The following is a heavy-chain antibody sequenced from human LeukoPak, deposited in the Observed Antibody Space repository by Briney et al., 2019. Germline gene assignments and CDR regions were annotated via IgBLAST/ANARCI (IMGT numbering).Heavy chain of an antibody. CDR2: IYYSGST. CDR1: GGSISSYY. V-gene: IGHV4-59*08. Sequence: PSETLSLTCTVSGGSISSYYWSWIRQPPEKGLEWIGYIYYSGSTNYNPSLKSRVTISVDTSKNQFSLKLSSVTAADTAVYYCARHVEMATISDYWGQGTLVTVSS. CDR3: ARHVEMATISDY. J-gene: IGHJ4*02. D-gene: IGHD5-12*01.